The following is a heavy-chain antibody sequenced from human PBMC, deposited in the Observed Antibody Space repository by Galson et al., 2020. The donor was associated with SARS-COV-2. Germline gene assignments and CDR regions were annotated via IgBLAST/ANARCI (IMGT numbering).Heavy chain of an antibody. Sequence: SETLSLTCPVSGDSLISINYYWGWIRQPTGKGMEWIGSIYYSQSTYHNPSLRGRVTMSADTKKNQFSLSLSSVTAADTAVYYCSRINSPKGQYNYDNSDYYYYYMDVWGKGTSVTVSS. J-gene: IGHJ6*03. CDR3: SRINSPKGQYNYDNSDYYYYYMDV. D-gene: IGHD3-22*01. CDR1: GDSLISINYY. CDR2: IYYSQST. V-gene: IGHV4-39*01.